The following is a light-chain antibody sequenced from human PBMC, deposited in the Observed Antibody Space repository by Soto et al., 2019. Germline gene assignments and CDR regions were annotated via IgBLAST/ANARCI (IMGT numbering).Light chain of an antibody. CDR3: QHYNNWST. V-gene: IGKV3-15*01. Sequence: EIVMTQSPATLSVSPGERATLSCRASQSVSSSLAWYQQRPGQAPRLLIYGASTRATDIPARFSGSGSGTEFTLTITNLQSEDFAIYYCQHYNNWSTFGQATRLEIK. J-gene: IGKJ5*01. CDR1: QSVSSS. CDR2: GAS.